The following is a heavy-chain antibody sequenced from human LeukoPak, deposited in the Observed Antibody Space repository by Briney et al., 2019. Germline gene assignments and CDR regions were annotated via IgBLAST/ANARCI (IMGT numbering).Heavy chain of an antibody. Sequence: GGSLRLSCVASGFTSSSYGMHWVRQAPGKGLEWVAVTSYDGSKTYYADSVKGRFTISRDNSKNTLYLQMNSLRGEDTAVYYCGKDRSSSGGNWFDPWGQGTLVNVCS. CDR1: GFTSSSYG. D-gene: IGHD6-6*01. V-gene: IGHV3-30*18. CDR2: TSYDGSKT. CDR3: GKDRSSSGGNWFDP. J-gene: IGHJ5*02.